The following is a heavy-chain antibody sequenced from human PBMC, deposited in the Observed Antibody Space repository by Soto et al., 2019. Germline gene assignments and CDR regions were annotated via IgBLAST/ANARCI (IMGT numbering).Heavy chain of an antibody. CDR1: GASISTNNW. V-gene: IGHV4-4*02. CDR3: AVPGAGDFDY. D-gene: IGHD6-13*01. Sequence: SETLSLNCAVSGASISTNNWWSWVRQPPGKGLEWIGEVYHSGSTNCNPSLKSRVTISIDKSKNQFSLRLTSMTAADTAVYYCAVPGAGDFDYWSQGALVTVSS. CDR2: VYHSGST. J-gene: IGHJ4*02.